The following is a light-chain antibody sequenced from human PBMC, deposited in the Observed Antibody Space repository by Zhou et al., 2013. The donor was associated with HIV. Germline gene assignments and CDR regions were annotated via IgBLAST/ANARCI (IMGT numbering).Light chain of an antibody. CDR3: QQRSNWPNT. V-gene: IGKV3D-20*02. CDR1: QTVGSTS. CDR2: GAS. J-gene: IGKJ2*01. Sequence: EIVLTQSPGTLSLSPRERATLSCRASQTVGSTSLAWYQQKPDQAPRLLIYGASSRATGVPARFSGSGSGTDFTLTISSLEPEDFAVYYCQQRSNWPNTFGQGTKLEIK.